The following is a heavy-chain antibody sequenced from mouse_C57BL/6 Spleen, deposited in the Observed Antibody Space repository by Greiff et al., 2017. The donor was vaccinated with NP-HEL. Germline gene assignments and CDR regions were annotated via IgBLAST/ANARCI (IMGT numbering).Heavy chain of an antibody. CDR3: ARYYYGSSYLDY. J-gene: IGHJ4*01. CDR1: GFTFTDYY. Sequence: EVHLVESGGGLVQPGGSLSLSCAASGFTFTDYYMSWVRQPPGKALEWLGFIRNKANGYTTEYSASVKGRFTISRDNSQSILYLQMSALRAEDSATYYCARYYYGSSYLDYWGQGTSVTVSS. D-gene: IGHD1-1*01. CDR2: IRNKANGYTT. V-gene: IGHV7-3*01.